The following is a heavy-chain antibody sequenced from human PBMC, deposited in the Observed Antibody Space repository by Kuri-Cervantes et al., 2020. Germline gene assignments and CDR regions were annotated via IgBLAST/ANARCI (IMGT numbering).Heavy chain of an antibody. CDR1: GGSISSSSYY. CDR3: ARDWGYSSGWGATNWFDP. V-gene: IGHV4-39*07. Sequence: SETLSLTCTVSGGSISSSSYYWGWIRQPPGKGLEWIGIIYYSGSTNYNPSLKSRVTISVDTSKNQFSLKLSSVTAADTAVYYCARDWGYSSGWGATNWFDPWGQGTLVTVSS. D-gene: IGHD6-19*01. J-gene: IGHJ5*02. CDR2: IYYSGST.